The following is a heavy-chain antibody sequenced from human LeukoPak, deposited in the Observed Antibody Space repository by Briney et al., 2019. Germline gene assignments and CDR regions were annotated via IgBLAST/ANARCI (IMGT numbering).Heavy chain of an antibody. J-gene: IGHJ4*02. CDR1: GYSFTNYW. Sequence: GESLKISCQASGYSFTNYWIGWVRQMPGKGLELMGIIYPADSDTRYSPSFQGQVTISADKSINTAYLQWSSLKDSDTAIYYCARRPNGDPFDYWGQGTLVTVSS. CDR3: ARRPNGDPFDY. V-gene: IGHV5-51*01. CDR2: IYPADSDT. D-gene: IGHD2-21*02.